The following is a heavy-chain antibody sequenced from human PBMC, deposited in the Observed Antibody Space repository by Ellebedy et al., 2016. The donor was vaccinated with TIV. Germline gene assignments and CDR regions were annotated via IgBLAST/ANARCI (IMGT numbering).Heavy chain of an antibody. CDR2: VIPMFGTA. D-gene: IGHD6-13*01. Sequence: AASVKVSCKASGDTFRSYAINWVRQAPGQGLEWVGGVIPMFGTASYAQKLQGRVTITADEGTRTAYLELSSLRSEDTAIYYCARVRAAAGLTTYYTGMDVWGQGTTVTVSS. CDR3: ARVRAAAGLTTYYTGMDV. J-gene: IGHJ6*02. V-gene: IGHV1-69*13. CDR1: GDTFRSYA.